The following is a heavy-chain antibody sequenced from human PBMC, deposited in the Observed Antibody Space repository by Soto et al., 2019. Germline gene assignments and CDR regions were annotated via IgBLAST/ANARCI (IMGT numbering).Heavy chain of an antibody. D-gene: IGHD3-10*01. CDR2: IIPIFGTA. Sequence: QVQLVQSGAEVKKPGSSVKVSCKASGGTFSSYAIIWVRQAPGQGLEWMGGIIPIFGTANYAQKFQGRVTITADESTSTAYMELSSLRSEDTAVYYCARGRHDYGSGSDYYGMDVWGQGTTVTVSS. CDR1: GGTFSSYA. CDR3: ARGRHDYGSGSDYYGMDV. V-gene: IGHV1-69*01. J-gene: IGHJ6*02.